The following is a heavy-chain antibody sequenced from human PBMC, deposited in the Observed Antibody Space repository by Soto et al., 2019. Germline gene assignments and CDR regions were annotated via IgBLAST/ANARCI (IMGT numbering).Heavy chain of an antibody. CDR2: IIPISGTA. Sequence: QVQLVQSGAEVKKPGSSVKVSCKASGGTFSSYAISWVRQAPGQGLEWMGGIIPISGTANYAQKFQGRVTIPADESTSTAYMELSSLRSQDTAVYSCARSQGSSTSLAIYYYYYYGMHVWCHGTTVTVSS. V-gene: IGHV1-69*01. CDR3: ARSQGSSTSLAIYYYYYYGMHV. J-gene: IGHJ6*02. CDR1: GGTFSSYA. D-gene: IGHD2-2*01.